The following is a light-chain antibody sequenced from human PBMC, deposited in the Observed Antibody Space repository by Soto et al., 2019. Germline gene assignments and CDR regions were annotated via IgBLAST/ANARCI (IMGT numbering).Light chain of an antibody. V-gene: IGKV1-12*01. J-gene: IGKJ3*01. CDR2: HAS. CDR1: QDISNW. Sequence: GARVTITCRASQDISNWLAWYQQKPGKAPTLLIYHASTLQSGVPSRFSGSGSGSDFTLTISSLQPEDFATYYCQQSDSFPRTFGPGTKVDIK. CDR3: QQSDSFPRT.